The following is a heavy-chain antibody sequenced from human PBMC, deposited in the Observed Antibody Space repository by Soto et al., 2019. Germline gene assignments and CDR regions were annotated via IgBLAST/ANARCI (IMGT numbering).Heavy chain of an antibody. D-gene: IGHD4-17*01. Sequence: QVQLQESGPGLVKPSQTLSLTCTVSGGSISSGDYYWSWIRQPPGKGLEWIGYIYYSGSTYYNPSRKSRVTISVDTSKNQFSLKLSSVTAADTAVYYCARDGDPASYYYYGMDVWGQGTTVTVSS. CDR3: ARDGDPASYYYYGMDV. CDR1: GGSISSGDYY. CDR2: IYYSGST. V-gene: IGHV4-30-4*01. J-gene: IGHJ6*02.